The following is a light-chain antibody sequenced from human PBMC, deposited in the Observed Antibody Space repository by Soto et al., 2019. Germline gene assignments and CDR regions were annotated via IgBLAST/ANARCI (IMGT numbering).Light chain of an antibody. J-gene: IGLJ3*02. CDR3: FSYAGSATYWV. Sequence: QSVLTQPRSVSGSPGQSVTISCTGTRSDIGTYKHVSWYQQHPGNAPKLIIYDVSKRPSGVPDRFSASKSGNTASLTISGLQAEDEAIYYCFSYAGSATYWVLGGGTKVTVL. CDR2: DVS. V-gene: IGLV2-11*01. CDR1: RSDIGTYKH.